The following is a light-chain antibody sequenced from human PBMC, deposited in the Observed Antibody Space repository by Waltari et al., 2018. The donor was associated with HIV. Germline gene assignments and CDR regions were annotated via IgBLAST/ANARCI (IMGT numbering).Light chain of an antibody. V-gene: IGLV2-23*01. CDR1: SSAIGGFNL. J-gene: IGLJ3*02. CDR2: EAT. Sequence: QSALTQPASVSGSPERSIPTPATGPSSAIGGFNLVSWYQQHPGKAPKLIIFEATKRPSGVSNRFSGSKSGNTASLTISGLQAEDDAEYYCSSNAGSSTLWVFGGGTKLTVL. CDR3: SSNAGSSTLWV.